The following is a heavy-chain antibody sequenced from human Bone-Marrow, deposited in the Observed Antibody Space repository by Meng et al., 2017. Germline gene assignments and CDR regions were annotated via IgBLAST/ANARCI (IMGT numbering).Heavy chain of an antibody. J-gene: IGHJ6*02. D-gene: IGHD1-26*01. CDR3: ARDSPVVRANLYYYYGMDV. CDR2: IYTSGST. CDR1: GGSISSGSYY. V-gene: IGHV4-61*02. Sequence: SETLSLTCTVSGGSISSGSYYWSWIRQPAGKGLEWIGRIYTSGSTNYNPSLKSRVTISVDTSKNQFSLKLSSVTAADTAVYYCARDSPVVRANLYYYYGMDVWGQGTTVTVSS.